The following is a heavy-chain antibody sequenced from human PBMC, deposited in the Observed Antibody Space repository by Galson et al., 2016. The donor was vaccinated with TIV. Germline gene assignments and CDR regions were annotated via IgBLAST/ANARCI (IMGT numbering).Heavy chain of an antibody. V-gene: IGHV1-46*01. CDR3: ARHRHFGPDY. CDR2: INANGGST. Sequence: SVKVSCKASGYTFTNFYIHWVRQAPGQGLEWMGMINANGGSTRYEENFQGRVTMTTDTSTSTVYMEMSSLRSEDTAVYYCARHRHFGPDYWGQGTTVTVSS. J-gene: IGHJ4*03. D-gene: IGHD2/OR15-2a*01. CDR1: GYTFTNFY.